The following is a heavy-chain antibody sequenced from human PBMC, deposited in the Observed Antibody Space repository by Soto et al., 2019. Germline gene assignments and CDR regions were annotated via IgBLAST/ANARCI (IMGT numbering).Heavy chain of an antibody. J-gene: IGHJ6*02. CDR1: GGSISSSSYY. CDR2: IYYSGST. CDR3: ARGSLQLYYYYGMDV. V-gene: IGHV4-39*01. D-gene: IGHD1-1*01. Sequence: SETLSLTCTVSGGSISSSSYYWGWIRQPPGKGLEWIGSIYYSGSTYYNPSLKSRVTISVDTSKNQFSLKLSSVTAADTAVYYCARGSLQLYYYYGMDVWGQGTTVTVSS.